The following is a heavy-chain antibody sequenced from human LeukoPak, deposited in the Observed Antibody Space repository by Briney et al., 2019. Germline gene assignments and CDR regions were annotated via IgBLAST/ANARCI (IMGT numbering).Heavy chain of an antibody. V-gene: IGHV3-9*01. D-gene: IGHD6-19*01. CDR3: AKDNRRHYTSGPNPDSLH. CDR1: GFIFNNYA. J-gene: IGHJ4*02. CDR2: ISWNSGSI. Sequence: GGSLRLSCAGSGFIFNNYAMHWVRQPPGKGLEWVSGISWNSGSIDYADSVKGRFTISRDNAKHSLYLQMNSLRVEDTAFYYCAKDNRRHYTSGPNPDSLHWGQGALVTVSS.